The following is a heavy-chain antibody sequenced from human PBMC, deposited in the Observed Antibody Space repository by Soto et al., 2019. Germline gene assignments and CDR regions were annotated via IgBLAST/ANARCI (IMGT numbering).Heavy chain of an antibody. D-gene: IGHD4-17*01. CDR2: IIPIFGTA. V-gene: IGHV1-69*13. CDR1: GGTFSSYA. Sequence: ASVKVSCKASGGTFSSYAISWVRQAPGQGLEWMGGIIPIFGTANYAQKFQGRVTITADESTSTAYMELSSLRSEDTAVYYCAGSGDPTVVTFFDYWGQGTLVTVSS. CDR3: AGSGDPTVVTFFDY. J-gene: IGHJ4*02.